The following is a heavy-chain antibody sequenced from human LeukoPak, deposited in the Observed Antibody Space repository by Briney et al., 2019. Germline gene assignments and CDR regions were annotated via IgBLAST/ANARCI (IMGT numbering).Heavy chain of an antibody. D-gene: IGHD3-9*01. CDR2: IYTSGST. J-gene: IGHJ4*02. CDR3: ARTFTIFNYFDY. Sequence: PSETLSLTCTVSGGSISSGSYYWSWIRQPAGKGLEWIGRIYTSGSTNYNPSLKSRVTISVDTSKNQFSPKLSSVTAADTAVYYCARTFTIFNYFDYWGQGTLVTVSS. V-gene: IGHV4-61*02. CDR1: GGSISSGSYY.